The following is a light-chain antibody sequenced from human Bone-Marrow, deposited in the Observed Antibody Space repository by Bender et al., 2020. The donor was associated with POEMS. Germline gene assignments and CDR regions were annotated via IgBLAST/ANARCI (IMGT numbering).Light chain of an antibody. CDR1: NIGRQR. CDR2: DDS. Sequence: SYALTQPPSVSVAPGQTARITCGESNIGRQRVHWYQQRPGQAPVVVVYDDSDRTSGCPERFSGSSTGRTVTLTISGVQAEDEADYYCQSADRGGTYYVFGTGTKVTVL. CDR3: QSADRGGTYYV. V-gene: IGLV3-21*02. J-gene: IGLJ1*01.